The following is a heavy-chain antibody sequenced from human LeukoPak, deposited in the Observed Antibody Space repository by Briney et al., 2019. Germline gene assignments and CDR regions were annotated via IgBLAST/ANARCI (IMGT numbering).Heavy chain of an antibody. CDR3: ARGGDSVWGGGFDY. Sequence: SETLSLTCAVYGGSFSGYYWSWIRQPPGKGLEWIGEINHSGSTNYNPSLKSRVTISVDTSKNQFSLKLSSVTAADTAVYYCARGGDSVWGGGFDYWGQGTLVTVSS. CDR1: GGSFSGYY. CDR2: INHSGST. D-gene: IGHD7-27*01. V-gene: IGHV4-34*01. J-gene: IGHJ4*02.